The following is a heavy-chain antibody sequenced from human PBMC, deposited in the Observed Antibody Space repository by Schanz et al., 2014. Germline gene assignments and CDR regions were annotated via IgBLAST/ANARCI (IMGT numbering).Heavy chain of an antibody. CDR1: GFTVSSNY. D-gene: IGHD6-6*01. J-gene: IGHJ6*02. CDR3: AKGTMAARPLLPTDYYFYGTDI. V-gene: IGHV3-7*01. CDR2: IKQDGIEK. Sequence: EVQLVESGGGLVQPGGSLRLSCAASGFTVSSNYMSWVRQAPGKGLEWVANIKQDGIEKYYVDYVKGRFTISRDNAQNSLYLQMNSLRAEDTAVYYCAKGTMAARPLLPTDYYFYGTDIWGQGTTVTVSS.